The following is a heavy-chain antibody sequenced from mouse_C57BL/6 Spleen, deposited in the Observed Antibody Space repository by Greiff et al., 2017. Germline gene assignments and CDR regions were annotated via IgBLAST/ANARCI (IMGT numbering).Heavy chain of an antibody. D-gene: IGHD2-2*01. V-gene: IGHV1-69*01. CDR3: ARGWLRGNYAMDY. CDR1: GYTFTSYW. J-gene: IGHJ4*01. CDR2: IDPSDSYT. Sequence: QVQLKQPGAELVMPGASVKLSCKASGYTFTSYWMHWVKQRPGQGLEWIGEIDPSDSYTNYNQKFKGKSTLTVDKSSSTAYMQLSSLTSEDSAVYYCARGWLRGNYAMDYWGQGTSVTVSS.